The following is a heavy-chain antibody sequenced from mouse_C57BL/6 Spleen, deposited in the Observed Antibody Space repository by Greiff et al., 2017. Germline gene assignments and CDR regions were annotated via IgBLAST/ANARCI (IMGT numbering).Heavy chain of an antibody. V-gene: IGHV1-82*01. D-gene: IGHD1-1*01. CDR1: GYAFSSSW. CDR2: IYPGDGDT. Sequence: QVQLQQSGPELVKPGASVKISCKASGYAFSSSWMNWVKQRPGKGLEWIGRIYPGDGDTNYNGKFKGKATLTADKSSSTAYMQRSSLTSEDSAVYFCARDYGSRDWYFDVWGTGTTVTVSS. CDR3: ARDYGSRDWYFDV. J-gene: IGHJ1*03.